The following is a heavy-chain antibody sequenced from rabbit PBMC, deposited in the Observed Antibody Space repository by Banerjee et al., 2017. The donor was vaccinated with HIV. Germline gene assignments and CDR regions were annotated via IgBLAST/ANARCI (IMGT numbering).Heavy chain of an antibody. D-gene: IGHD7-1*01. CDR3: ARNTGYTDYGHFNL. V-gene: IGHV1S40*01. CDR2: IYAGSSGST. Sequence: QSLVESGGGLVKPGASLTLTCTASGFSFSGGYDMCWVRQAPGKGLEWIACIYAGSSGSTYYASWAKGRFTISKTSSTTVTLQMTSLTAADTATYFCARNTGYTDYGHFNLWGQGTLVTVS. CDR1: GFSFSGGYD. J-gene: IGHJ4*01.